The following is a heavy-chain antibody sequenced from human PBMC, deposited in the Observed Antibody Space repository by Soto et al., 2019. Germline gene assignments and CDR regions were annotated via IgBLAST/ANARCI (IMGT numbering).Heavy chain of an antibody. V-gene: IGHV4-30-4*01. D-gene: IGHD3-16*01. CDR1: GDSIGSGNKY. Sequence: QVQLRESGPGLVMPSQTLSLTCTVSGDSIGSGNKYWSWIRQAPGKGLEWIGYIFSSGTTYYTPSLKSRLTMSLATSQSPFSLKLNSVTAADTAVYFCARVPSPFDFYYAMDVWGQGGTVTVSS. J-gene: IGHJ6*02. CDR3: ARVPSPFDFYYAMDV. CDR2: IFSSGTT.